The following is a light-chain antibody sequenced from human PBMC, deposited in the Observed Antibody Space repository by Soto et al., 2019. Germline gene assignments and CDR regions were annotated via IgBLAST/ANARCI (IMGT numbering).Light chain of an antibody. Sequence: QSALTQPAAESGSPGQSITISCTGTNSDVGSYNYVSWYQQYPGKAPKLMIYEVINRPSGVSNRFSGSKSGNTASLTISGLQAEDDADYYCSSYTSSSTWVFGGGTKLTVL. CDR2: EVI. J-gene: IGLJ3*02. V-gene: IGLV2-14*01. CDR1: NSDVGSYNY. CDR3: SSYTSSSTWV.